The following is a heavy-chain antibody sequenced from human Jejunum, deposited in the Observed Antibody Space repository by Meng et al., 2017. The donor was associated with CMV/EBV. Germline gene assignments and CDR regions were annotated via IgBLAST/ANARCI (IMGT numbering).Heavy chain of an antibody. CDR2: LYYGGSP. V-gene: IGHV4-39*07. J-gene: IGHJ6*02. CDR3: ARDSRPYYDYWSGAYNNNYQGLDV. Sequence: WTRQPPGKRLGGIGSLYYGGSPPYCSPSLESHVTISLDTSRDQFSLSLSSVTAADTGVYYCARDSRPYYDYWSGAYNNNYQGLDVWGQGTTVTVSS. D-gene: IGHD3-3*01.